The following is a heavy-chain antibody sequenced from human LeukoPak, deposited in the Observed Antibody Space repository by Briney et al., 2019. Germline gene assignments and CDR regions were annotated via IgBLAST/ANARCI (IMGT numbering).Heavy chain of an antibody. V-gene: IGHV4-59*08. D-gene: IGHD6-13*01. J-gene: IGHJ5*02. CDR3: ARHRAAADSPNSP. CDR1: GGSISSYY. Sequence: SEALSLTCTVSGGSISSYYWSWIRQPPGKGLEWIGYIYYSGSTNYNPSLKSRVTISVDTSKNQFSLKLSSVTAADTAVYYRARHRAAADSPNSPWGQGTLVTVSS. CDR2: IYYSGST.